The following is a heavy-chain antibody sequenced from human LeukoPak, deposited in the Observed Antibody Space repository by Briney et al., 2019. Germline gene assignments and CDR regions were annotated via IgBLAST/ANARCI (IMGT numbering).Heavy chain of an antibody. CDR3: AEDGYDYVWGSYRYTSFIDY. CDR2: ISWNSGSI. Sequence: GGSLRLSCAASGFTFSSYGMHWVRQAPGKGLEWVSGISWNSGSIGYADSVKGRFTISRDNAKNSLYLQMNSLRAEDTALYYCAEDGYDYVWGSYRYTSFIDYWGQGTLVTVSS. V-gene: IGHV3-9*01. D-gene: IGHD3-16*02. CDR1: GFTFSSYG. J-gene: IGHJ4*02.